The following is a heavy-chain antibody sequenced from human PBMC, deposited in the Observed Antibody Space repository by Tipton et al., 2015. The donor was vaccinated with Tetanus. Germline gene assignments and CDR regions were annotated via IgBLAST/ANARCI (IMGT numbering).Heavy chain of an antibody. Sequence: SLRLSCAASGFTFSNYAMAWVRQAPGKGLEWVSGIGVRGSHTYYADPVKGRFSISRDNSKNTVYLQMNSLRDEDTAVYYCAKDPASRGWFDPWGQGTLVSVSS. J-gene: IGHJ5*02. CDR2: IGVRGSHT. CDR1: GFTFSNYA. CDR3: AKDPASRGWFDP. V-gene: IGHV3-23*01.